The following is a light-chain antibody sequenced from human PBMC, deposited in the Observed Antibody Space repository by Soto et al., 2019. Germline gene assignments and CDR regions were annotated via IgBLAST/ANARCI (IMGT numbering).Light chain of an antibody. Sequence: QSVLTQPASVSGSPGQSITISCTGTSSDVGGNKYVSWYQQYPGKVPKLLINKVTNRPSGVSYRFSGSKSGNTASLTISALLAEDVADYFCASSTRDSLYVFGTGTKATVL. CDR1: SSDVGGNKY. V-gene: IGLV2-14*01. J-gene: IGLJ1*01. CDR3: ASSTRDSLYV. CDR2: KVT.